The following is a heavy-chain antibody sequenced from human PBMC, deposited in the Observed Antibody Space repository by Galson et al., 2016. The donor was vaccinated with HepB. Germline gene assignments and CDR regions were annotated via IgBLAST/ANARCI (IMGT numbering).Heavy chain of an antibody. CDR1: GYTFDTYW. V-gene: IGHV5-51*01. CDR3: ARSLTGSYDFWGAIYNYYAMDV. J-gene: IGHJ6*02. D-gene: IGHD3-3*01. CDR2: FDPGDFAI. Sequence: QSGAEVKKPGESLKISCRGSGYTFDTYWIGWVRQMPGKGLEWMAIFDPGDFAIRYSPSFQGPVTMSVDKSISTAYLQWSSLTASDTAMYYCARSLTGSYDFWGAIYNYYAMDVWGQGTTVIVS.